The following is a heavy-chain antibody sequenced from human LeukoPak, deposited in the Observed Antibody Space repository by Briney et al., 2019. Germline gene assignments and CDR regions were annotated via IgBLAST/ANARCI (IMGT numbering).Heavy chain of an antibody. V-gene: IGHV3-23*01. Sequence: GGSLRLSCAASGFTFSSYAMSWVRQAPGKGLEWVSAISGSGGSPYYADSVKGRFTISRDNSKNTLYLQMNSLRAEDTAVYYCASARWLVLEGYYFDYWGQGTLVTVSS. CDR1: GFTFSSYA. D-gene: IGHD6-19*01. CDR2: ISGSGGSP. CDR3: ASARWLVLEGYYFDY. J-gene: IGHJ4*02.